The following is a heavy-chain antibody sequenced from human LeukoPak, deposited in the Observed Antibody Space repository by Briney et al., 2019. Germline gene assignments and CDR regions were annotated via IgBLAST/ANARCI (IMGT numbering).Heavy chain of an antibody. D-gene: IGHD4-17*01. J-gene: IGHJ6*03. Sequence: ESGPTLVKPTQTLTLTCTFSGFSLSTSGMGVGWIRQPPGKALEWLARIDWDDDKYYSTSLKTRLTTSKDTSKNQVVLTMTNMDPVDTATYFCARTYGDYSSYYYYYYLDVWGKGTTVTISS. CDR3: ARTYGDYSSYYYYYYLDV. CDR1: GFSLSTSGMG. CDR2: IDWDDDK. V-gene: IGHV2-70*11.